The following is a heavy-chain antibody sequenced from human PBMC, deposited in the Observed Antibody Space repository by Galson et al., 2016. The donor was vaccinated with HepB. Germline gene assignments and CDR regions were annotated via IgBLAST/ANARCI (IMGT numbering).Heavy chain of an antibody. CDR1: GFTFSSYA. Sequence: SLRLSCAASGFTFSSYAMSWVRQAPGKGLEWVSVISGSGGSTYYADSVKGRFTISRDNSKNTLYLQMDSLRVEDTAVYYCAKTIAMHGTGGREVDSWGQGTLVTVSS. CDR3: AKTIAMHGTGGREVDS. J-gene: IGHJ4*02. CDR2: ISGSGGST. D-gene: IGHD4/OR15-4a*01. V-gene: IGHV3-23*01.